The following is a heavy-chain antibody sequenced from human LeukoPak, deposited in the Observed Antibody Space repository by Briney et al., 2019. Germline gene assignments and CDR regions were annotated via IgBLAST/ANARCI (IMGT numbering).Heavy chain of an antibody. J-gene: IGHJ4*02. CDR1: GFTFSSYS. CDR3: AISSWFIDQ. V-gene: IGHV3-21*01. D-gene: IGHD6-13*01. Sequence: GGSLRLSCAASGFTFSSYSMNWVRQAPGKGLEWVSSISSSSSYIHYADSVKGRFTISRDNAKNSLYLQMNSLRAEDTAVYYCAISSWFIDQWGQGTLVTVSS. CDR2: ISSSSSYI.